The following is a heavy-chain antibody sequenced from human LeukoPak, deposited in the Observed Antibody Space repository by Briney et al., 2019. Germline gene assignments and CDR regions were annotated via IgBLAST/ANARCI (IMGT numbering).Heavy chain of an antibody. CDR3: ARDGTYYYDSREGGGYYYYYMDV. D-gene: IGHD3-22*01. Sequence: SETLSLTCTVSGGSISSTSYYWGWIRQPPGKGLEWIGYIYYSGSTNYNPSLKSRVTISVDTSKNQFSLKLSSVTAADTAVYYCARDGTYYYDSREGGGYYYYYMDVWGKGTTVTVSS. CDR1: GGSISSTSYY. CDR2: IYYSGST. J-gene: IGHJ6*03. V-gene: IGHV4-61*05.